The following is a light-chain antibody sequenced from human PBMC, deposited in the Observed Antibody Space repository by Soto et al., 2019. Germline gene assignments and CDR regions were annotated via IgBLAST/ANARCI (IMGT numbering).Light chain of an antibody. Sequence: QSALTQPRSVSGSPGQSVTISCTGTSSDVGGYNYVSWYQQYSGKAPKVMIYDVSKRPSGVPDRFSGSKSGNTASLTVSGLQADDEADYYCCSGAGSNNYVFGTGTKVTV. CDR3: CSGAGSNNYV. CDR1: SSDVGGYNY. J-gene: IGLJ1*01. V-gene: IGLV2-11*01. CDR2: DVS.